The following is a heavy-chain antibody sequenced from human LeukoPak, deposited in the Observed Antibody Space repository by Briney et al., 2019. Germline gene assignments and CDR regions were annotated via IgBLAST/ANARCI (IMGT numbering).Heavy chain of an antibody. D-gene: IGHD2-21*02. CDR1: GIMYRTYW. CDR3: ARGGDWYDY. CDR2: INEDGSEK. Sequence: PGGSLRLSCAGSGIMYRTYWMSWVRQAPGKGLEWVANINEDGSEKYYVDSVKGRFTISRDNAKSSLHLQMNSLRVEDTAIYYCARGGDWYDYWGQGTLVSVSS. V-gene: IGHV3-7*01. J-gene: IGHJ4*02.